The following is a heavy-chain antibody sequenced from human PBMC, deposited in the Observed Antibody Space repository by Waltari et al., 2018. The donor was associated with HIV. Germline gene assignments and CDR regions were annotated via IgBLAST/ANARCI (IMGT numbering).Heavy chain of an antibody. J-gene: IGHJ4*02. Sequence: EVQLVESGGGLVQPGGSLRLYSAASGFTLSRYALNWVRQAPGKGLEWVSYISSSSTTINYADSVKGRFTISRDNAKNLLYLQMSSLRAEDTAVYFCARERFGSSYFGYWGQGTLVTVSS. V-gene: IGHV3-48*04. CDR1: GFTLSRYA. D-gene: IGHD6-6*01. CDR3: ARERFGSSYFGY. CDR2: ISSSSTTI.